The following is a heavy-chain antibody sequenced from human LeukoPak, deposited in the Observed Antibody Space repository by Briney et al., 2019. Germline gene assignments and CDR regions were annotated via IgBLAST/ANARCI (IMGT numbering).Heavy chain of an antibody. V-gene: IGHV4-59*01. J-gene: IGHJ4*02. CDR2: IYYSGST. D-gene: IGHD1-26*01. CDR3: ARGGSGSYYYFDY. Sequence: SETLSLTCTGSGGSISSYYWSWIRQPPGKGLEWIGYIYYSGSTNYNPSLKSRVTISVDTSKNQFSLKLSSVTAADTAVYYCARGGSGSYYYFDYWGQGTLVTVSS. CDR1: GGSISSYY.